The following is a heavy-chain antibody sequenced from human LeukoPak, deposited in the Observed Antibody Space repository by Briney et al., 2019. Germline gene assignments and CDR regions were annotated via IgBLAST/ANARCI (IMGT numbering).Heavy chain of an antibody. CDR3: ARDARIQLWFWFDP. Sequence: GGSLRLSCAASGFTFSSYEMNWVRQAPGKGLEWVAVISYDGSNKYYADSVKGRFTISRDNSKNTLYLQMNSLRAEDTAVYYCARDARIQLWFWFDPWGQGTLVTVSS. D-gene: IGHD5-18*01. CDR2: ISYDGSNK. CDR1: GFTFSSYE. V-gene: IGHV3-30*04. J-gene: IGHJ5*02.